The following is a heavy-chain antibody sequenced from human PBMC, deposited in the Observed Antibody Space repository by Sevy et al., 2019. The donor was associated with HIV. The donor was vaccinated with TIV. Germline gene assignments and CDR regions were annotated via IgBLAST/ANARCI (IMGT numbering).Heavy chain of an antibody. CDR1: GFSFRTYT. CDR3: ARPYGSGSWEAFDI. V-gene: IGHV3-21*01. D-gene: IGHD3-10*01. Sequence: GGSLRLSSAASGFSFRTYTMNWVRQAPGKGLEWVSSISYSSNYIYYADSVKGRFTISRDNAKNSLYLQMNNLRAEDTAVYYCARPYGSGSWEAFDIWGQGTMVTVSS. J-gene: IGHJ3*02. CDR2: ISYSSNYI.